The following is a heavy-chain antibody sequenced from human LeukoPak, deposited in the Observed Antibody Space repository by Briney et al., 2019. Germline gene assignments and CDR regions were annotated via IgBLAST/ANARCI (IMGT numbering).Heavy chain of an antibody. D-gene: IGHD6-19*01. CDR2: MNPNSGNT. CDR1: GYTFTSYD. V-gene: IGHV1-8*03. CDR3: ARVESVARRPRFDY. J-gene: IGHJ4*02. Sequence: ASVKVSCKASGYTFTSYDINWVRQATGQGLEWMGWMNPNSGNTGYAQKFQGRVTITRNTSISTAYMELSSPRSEDTAVYYCARVESVARRPRFDYWGQGTLVTVSP.